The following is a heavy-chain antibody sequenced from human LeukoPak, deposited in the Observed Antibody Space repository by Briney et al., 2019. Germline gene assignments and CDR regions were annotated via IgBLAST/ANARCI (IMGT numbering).Heavy chain of an antibody. CDR3: ARVWDSSGWYRLRFDP. CDR1: GGSISSGDYY. CDR2: IYYSGST. J-gene: IGHJ5*02. Sequence: SQTLSLTCTVSGGSISSGDYYWSWIRQPPGKGLEWIGYIYYSGSTYYDPSLKSRVTISVDTSKNQFSLKLSSVTAADTAVYYCARVWDSSGWYRLRFDPWGQGTLATVSS. D-gene: IGHD6-19*01. V-gene: IGHV4-30-4*08.